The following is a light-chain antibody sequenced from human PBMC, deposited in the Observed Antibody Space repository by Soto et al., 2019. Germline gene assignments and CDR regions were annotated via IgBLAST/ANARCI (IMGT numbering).Light chain of an antibody. CDR2: AAS. CDR3: LEASSFPFT. Sequence: DIQMTQSPSSVSASVGDRLTITCRASQDISDRLAWYQQKPGKAPKLLIYAASTLQSGVPSRFSGNGSGTDFTLTISSLQPEDFATYYCLEASSFPFTFGPGTKVEIK. CDR1: QDISDR. V-gene: IGKV1-12*01. J-gene: IGKJ3*01.